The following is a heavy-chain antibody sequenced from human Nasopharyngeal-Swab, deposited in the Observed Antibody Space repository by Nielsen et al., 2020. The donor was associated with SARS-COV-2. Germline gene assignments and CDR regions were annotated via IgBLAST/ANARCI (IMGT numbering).Heavy chain of an antibody. Sequence: GESLKISCAASGFTFSAYWMHWVRQAPGEGLVWVSRIKSDGSSTNDADFVEGRFTISRDNAKNTLYLQMDSLRGEDTAVYYCARDAPAHYGAFYWGRGTLVTVSS. CDR3: ARDAPAHYGAFY. CDR1: GFTFSAYW. J-gene: IGHJ4*02. D-gene: IGHD4-17*01. CDR2: IKSDGSST. V-gene: IGHV3-74*01.